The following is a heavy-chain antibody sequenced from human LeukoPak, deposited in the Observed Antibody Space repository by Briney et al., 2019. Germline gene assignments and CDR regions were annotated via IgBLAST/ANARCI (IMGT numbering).Heavy chain of an antibody. V-gene: IGHV3-30*18. CDR3: AKDNGY. J-gene: IGHJ4*02. Sequence: GGSLRLSCAASGFTFSSYGMHWVRQAPGKGLEWVAVISYDGSNKYYADSVKGRFTISRDNSKNTLYLQMNSLRAEDTAVHYCAKDNGYWGQGTLVTVSS. CDR2: ISYDGSNK. CDR1: GFTFSSYG.